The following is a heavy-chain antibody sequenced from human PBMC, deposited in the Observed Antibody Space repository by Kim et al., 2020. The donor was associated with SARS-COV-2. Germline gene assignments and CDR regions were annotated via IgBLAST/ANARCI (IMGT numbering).Heavy chain of an antibody. CDR3: ARERSHDYGDYLNPRGAFDI. J-gene: IGHJ3*02. V-gene: IGHV4-30-2*01. CDR1: GGSVSSGGYS. Sequence: SETLSLTCAVSGGSVSSGGYSWTWIRQPPGKCLEWIGFIYRSETTYYNPSLKSRVSISVDRSKNQFSLNLRSVTAAYTAVYYCARERSHDYGDYLNPRGAFDIWGQGTMVTVSS. D-gene: IGHD4-17*01. CDR2: IYRSETT.